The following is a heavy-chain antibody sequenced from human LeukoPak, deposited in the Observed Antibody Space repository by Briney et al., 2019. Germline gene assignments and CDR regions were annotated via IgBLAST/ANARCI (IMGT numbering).Heavy chain of an antibody. J-gene: IGHJ4*02. Sequence: GGSLGLSCAASGFTFSSYDMHWVRQATGKGLEWVSAIGTASDTYYPGSVKGRFTISRENAKNSLYLQMNSLRAGDTAVYYCAKDELHQGPPKGTFDYWGQGTLVTVSS. CDR2: IGTASDT. CDR1: GFTFSSYD. V-gene: IGHV3-13*01. CDR3: AKDELHQGPPKGTFDY. D-gene: IGHD1-7*01.